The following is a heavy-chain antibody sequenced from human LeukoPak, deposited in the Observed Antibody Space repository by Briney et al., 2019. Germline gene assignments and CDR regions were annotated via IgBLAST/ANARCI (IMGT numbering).Heavy chain of an antibody. V-gene: IGHV3-48*04. J-gene: IGHJ4*02. CDR1: GFSFSTYA. CDR2: ISSSSITK. D-gene: IGHD6-13*01. Sequence: GGSLRLSCAGSGFSFSTYAMSWVRQAPGKGLEWVSYISSSSITKYHADFVKGRFTISRDNAKNSLYLQMNSLRGEDTAVYYCVRETQATAGLDYWGQGTLVTVSS. CDR3: VRETQATAGLDY.